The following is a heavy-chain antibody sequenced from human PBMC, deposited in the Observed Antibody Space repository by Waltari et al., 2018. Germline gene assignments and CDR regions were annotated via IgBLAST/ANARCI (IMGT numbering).Heavy chain of an antibody. J-gene: IGHJ4*02. V-gene: IGHV3-7*03. Sequence: EVQLVESGGGLVQPGGSLRRSCEASGFNFASFWMPWVRQAPGKGLECVANKNQNGSDKKYVDSVKGRFTISRDNGKNSLFLQMNNLRGDDTAIYYCARPENMGELYYYWGLGTLVTVST. CDR3: ARPENMGELYYY. D-gene: IGHD3-16*01. CDR1: GFNFASFW. CDR2: KNQNGSDK.